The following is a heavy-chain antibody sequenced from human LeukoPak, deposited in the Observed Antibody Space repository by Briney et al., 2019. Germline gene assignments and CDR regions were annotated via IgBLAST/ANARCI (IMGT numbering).Heavy chain of an antibody. J-gene: IGHJ1*01. D-gene: IGHD6-13*01. CDR2: ISSSSSYI. V-gene: IGHV3-21*01. Sequence: PGGSLRLSCAASGFTFSSYSMNWVRQAPGKGLEWVSSISSSSSYIYYADSVKGRFTISRGDAKNSLYLQMNSLRAEDTAVYYCARSRIAAAGEYFQHWGQGTLVTVSS. CDR3: ARSRIAAAGEYFQH. CDR1: GFTFSSYS.